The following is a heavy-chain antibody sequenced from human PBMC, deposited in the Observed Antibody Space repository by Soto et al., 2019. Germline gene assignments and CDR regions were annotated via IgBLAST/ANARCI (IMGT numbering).Heavy chain of an antibody. CDR2: INHSGST. J-gene: IGHJ4*02. Sequence: SETLSLTCAVYGGSFSGHYWSWIRQPPGKGLEWIGEINHSGSTNYNPSLKSRVTISVDTSKNQFSLKLSSVTAADTAVYYCARGSAPKDYFDYWGQGTLVTVSP. CDR1: GGSFSGHY. CDR3: ARGSAPKDYFDY. V-gene: IGHV4-34*01.